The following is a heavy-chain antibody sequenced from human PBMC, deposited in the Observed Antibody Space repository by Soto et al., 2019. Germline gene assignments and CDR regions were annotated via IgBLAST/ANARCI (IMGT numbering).Heavy chain of an antibody. Sequence: AQLVESGGGLVQPGGSLRLSCAASGFTFSNYWMHWVRQVPGQGPVWVSRLNRDGSRTDYADSVRGRFTIFRDNARNTLYLQMNSLRAEDTAMYYCARDLGGAGSSWGQGTLVTVSS. D-gene: IGHD3-10*01. CDR3: ARDLGGAGSS. V-gene: IGHV3-74*01. CDR1: GFTFSNYW. CDR2: LNRDGSRT. J-gene: IGHJ5*02.